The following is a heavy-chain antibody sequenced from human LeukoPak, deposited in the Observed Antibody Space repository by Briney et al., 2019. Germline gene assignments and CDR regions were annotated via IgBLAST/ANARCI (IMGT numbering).Heavy chain of an antibody. J-gene: IGHJ3*02. D-gene: IGHD1-1*01. Sequence: GRSLRLSCVASGLTFSAYGMHWVRQAPGRGLYWVTAIRYDGTEKSYADSVKGQFTISRDNSGNTLYLQMNSLRVEDTAIYYCARENWNVAKYVLDIWGQGTLVSVAS. CDR1: GLTFSAYG. CDR2: IRYDGTEK. CDR3: ARENWNVAKYVLDI. V-gene: IGHV3-33*01.